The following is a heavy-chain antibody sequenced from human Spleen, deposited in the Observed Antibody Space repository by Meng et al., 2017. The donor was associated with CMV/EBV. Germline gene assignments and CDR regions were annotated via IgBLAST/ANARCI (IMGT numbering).Heavy chain of an antibody. CDR3: ARAQVYYFDS. J-gene: IGHJ4*02. V-gene: IGHV3-74*01. D-gene: IGHD2-8*01. CDR1: GFTFSSDW. Sequence: GGSLRLSCAASGFTFSSDWMHWVRQAPGKGLVWVSRINSDGSTTSYADSVKGRFTISRDNAKNTRYLQMSSLRAEDTAVYYCARAQVYYFDSWGQGTLVTVSS. CDR2: INSDGSTT.